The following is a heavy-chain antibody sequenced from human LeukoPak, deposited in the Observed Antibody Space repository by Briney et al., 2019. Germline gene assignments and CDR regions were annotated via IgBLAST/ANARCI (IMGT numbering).Heavy chain of an antibody. D-gene: IGHD5-18*01. CDR2: INPSGGST. V-gene: IGHV1-46*01. J-gene: IGHJ4*02. Sequence: ASVKVSCKASGGTFSSYAISWVRQAPGQGLEWMGIINPSGGSTSYAQKFPGRVTMTRDMSTSTLYMELSSLRSEDTAVYYCARGSYTAIDYWGQGTLVTVSS. CDR1: GGTFSSYA. CDR3: ARGSYTAIDY.